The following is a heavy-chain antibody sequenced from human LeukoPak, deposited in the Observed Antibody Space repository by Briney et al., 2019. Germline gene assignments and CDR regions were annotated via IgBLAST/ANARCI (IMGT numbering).Heavy chain of an antibody. CDR3: AKVTTYGFDAFDI. J-gene: IGHJ3*02. D-gene: IGHD4-17*01. CDR2: INWNSGRT. Sequence: GGSLRLSCTASGFTFSSYAMSWVRQAPGKGLEWVSSINWNSGRTAYADSVKGRFTISRDNAKNSLYLQVSSLRAEDTALYHCAKVTTYGFDAFDIWGRGTMVTVSS. CDR1: GFTFSSYA. V-gene: IGHV3-20*01.